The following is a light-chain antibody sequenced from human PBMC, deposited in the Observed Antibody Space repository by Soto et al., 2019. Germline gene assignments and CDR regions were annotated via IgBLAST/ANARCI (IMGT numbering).Light chain of an antibody. CDR3: QQYNSYST. J-gene: IGKJ1*01. Sequence: DIQMTQSPSTLSASVGDRVTITFRASQSISSWLAWYQQKPGKAPKLLIYKAPSLESGVPSRFSGSGSGTEFTLTISSLQPDDFATYYCQQYNSYSTFGQGTKVDIK. V-gene: IGKV1-5*03. CDR1: QSISSW. CDR2: KAP.